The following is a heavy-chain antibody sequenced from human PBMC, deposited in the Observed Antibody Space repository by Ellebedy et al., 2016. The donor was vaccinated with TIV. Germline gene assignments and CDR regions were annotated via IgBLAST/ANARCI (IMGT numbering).Heavy chain of an antibody. D-gene: IGHD1-26*01. J-gene: IGHJ4*01. CDR1: GGSITSYY. V-gene: IGHV4-4*07. Sequence: MPSETLSLTCTVSGGSITSYYWTWIRQPAGKGLEWIGRIYSGGNTNYNPSLESRVTMSVDTTKNQFSLKLTSVTAADTAVYYCARGRWELRTPLDFWGHGTQVTVAS. CDR3: ARGRWELRTPLDF. CDR2: IYSGGNT.